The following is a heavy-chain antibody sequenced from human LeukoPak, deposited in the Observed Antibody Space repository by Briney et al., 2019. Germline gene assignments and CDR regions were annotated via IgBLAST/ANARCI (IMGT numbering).Heavy chain of an antibody. Sequence: PGGSLRLSCAASGFTFSSYSMMWVRQAPGKGLEWVSYISSSSTTIHYADSVKGRFTISRDNSKNTLYLQMNSLRAEDTAVYYCAKDRYYGSGSYMTFDYWGQGTLVTVSS. D-gene: IGHD3-10*01. CDR2: ISSSSTTI. CDR3: AKDRYYGSGSYMTFDY. J-gene: IGHJ4*02. V-gene: IGHV3-48*01. CDR1: GFTFSSYS.